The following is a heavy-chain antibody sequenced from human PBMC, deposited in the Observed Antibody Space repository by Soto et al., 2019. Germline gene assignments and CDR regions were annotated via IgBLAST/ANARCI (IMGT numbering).Heavy chain of an antibody. D-gene: IGHD6-19*01. CDR2: ISAYNGNT. V-gene: IGHV1-18*01. CDR1: GYTFTSFG. J-gene: IGHJ5*01. CDR3: ARYLKRAMAASNWFDS. Sequence: SGYTFTSFGITWVRQAPGQGLEWMGWISAYNGNTNYAQKLQGRVTMTTDTSTSTAYMELRSLRSDDTAVYYCARYLKRAMAASNWFDSWGQGQWSPSP.